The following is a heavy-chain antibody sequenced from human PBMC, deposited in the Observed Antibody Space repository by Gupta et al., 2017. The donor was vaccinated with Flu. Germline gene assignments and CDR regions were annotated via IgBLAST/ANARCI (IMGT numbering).Heavy chain of an antibody. CDR1: SSDLD. CDR2: INYNGNA. CDR3: ARTPLFSSSVFAIS. V-gene: IGHV4-39*01. J-gene: IGHJ5*01. D-gene: IGHD6-6*01. Sequence: SSDLDWGWIRQTPGKGLEGLANINYNGNAYYNPSLRSRLTISVDTSNSRFSLNVGSVTVADSGVYYCARTPLFSSSVFAISWGQGTLVTVSS.